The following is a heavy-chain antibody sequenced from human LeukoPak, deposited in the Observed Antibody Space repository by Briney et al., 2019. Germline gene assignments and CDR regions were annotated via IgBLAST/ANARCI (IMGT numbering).Heavy chain of an antibody. CDR1: LFTSSEDY. Sequence: GGSLRLSRAASLFTSSEDYMTSIGEAPGPRLEWVSYISSSSSYTNYADSVKGRFTISRDNAKNSLYVQMNSLRAEDTAVYYCARGGGSSSAYFDYWGQGTLVTVSS. J-gene: IGHJ4*02. V-gene: IGHV3-11*06. D-gene: IGHD6-6*01. CDR2: ISSSSSYT. CDR3: ARGGGSSSAYFDY.